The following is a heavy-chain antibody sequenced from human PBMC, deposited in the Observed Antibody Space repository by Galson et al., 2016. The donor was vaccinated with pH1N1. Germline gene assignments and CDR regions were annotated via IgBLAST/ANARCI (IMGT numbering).Heavy chain of an antibody. CDR3: ARDPLRVALDI. J-gene: IGHJ3*02. Sequence: SLRLSCAGSGFTFSRSWMSWVRQSPGQGLQWVANINDDGSERYYVDSVVKGRFTISRDNARNSLYLQMNCLGVEDTAVYYCARDPLRVALDIWGQGTKLTVSS. V-gene: IGHV3-7*01. D-gene: IGHD2-15*01. CDR1: GFTFSRSW. CDR2: INDDGSER.